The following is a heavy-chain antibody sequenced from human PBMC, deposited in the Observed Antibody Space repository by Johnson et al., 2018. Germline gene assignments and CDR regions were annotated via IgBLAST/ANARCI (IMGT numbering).Heavy chain of an antibody. Sequence: VQLVQSGGGLVKPGGSLTLSCAASGFTFTNAWMNWVSQAPGKGLEWVGRIKSKTDGGTTDYAAPVKGRFTLSRDDSKNTLYLQMNSLKTEDTAVYYCTTITCLAGGRFLEWAYMDVWGKGTTVTVSS. CDR3: TTITCLAGGRFLEWAYMDV. D-gene: IGHD3-3*01. J-gene: IGHJ6*03. CDR2: IKSKTDGGTT. V-gene: IGHV3-15*07. CDR1: GFTFTNAW.